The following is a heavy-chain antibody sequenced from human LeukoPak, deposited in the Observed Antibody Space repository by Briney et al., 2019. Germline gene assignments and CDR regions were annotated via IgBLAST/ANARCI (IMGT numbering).Heavy chain of an antibody. J-gene: IGHJ6*02. CDR2: ISYDGSNK. Sequence: PGGSLRLSCAASGFTFSSYGMHWVRQAPGKGLEWVAVISYDGSNKYYADSVKGRFTISRDNSKNTLYLQMNSLRAEDTAVYYCAKRPDEDYGENYYGMDVWGQGITVTVSS. CDR1: GFTFSSYG. CDR3: AKRPDEDYGENYYGMDV. V-gene: IGHV3-30*18. D-gene: IGHD4-17*01.